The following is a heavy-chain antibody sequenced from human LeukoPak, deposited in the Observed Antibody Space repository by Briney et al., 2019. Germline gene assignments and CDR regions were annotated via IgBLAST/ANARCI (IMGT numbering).Heavy chain of an antibody. CDR2: INHSGST. CDR1: GGSFSGYY. CDR3: ASHIAAAGRPFDY. V-gene: IGHV4-34*01. D-gene: IGHD6-13*01. Sequence: PSETLSLTCAVYGGSFSGYYWSWIRQPPGKGLEWIGEINHSGSTNYNPSLKSRVTISVDTSKNQFSLKLSSVTAADTAVYYCASHIAAAGRPFDYWGQGTLVTVSS. J-gene: IGHJ4*02.